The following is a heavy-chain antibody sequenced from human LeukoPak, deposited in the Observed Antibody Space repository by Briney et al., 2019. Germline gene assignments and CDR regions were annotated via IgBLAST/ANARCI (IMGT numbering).Heavy chain of an antibody. CDR2: IYYSGST. CDR1: GGSISSSSYY. Sequence: SPSETLSLTCTVSGGSISSSSYYWGWIRQPPGKGLEWIGSIYYSGSTNYHPSLKSRVTMSVDTSKNQFSLKLSSVTAADTAVYYCAREGYCSSTSCSYYYYYYVDVWGKGTTVTVSS. CDR3: AREGYCSSTSCSYYYYYYVDV. D-gene: IGHD2-2*01. J-gene: IGHJ6*03. V-gene: IGHV4-39*07.